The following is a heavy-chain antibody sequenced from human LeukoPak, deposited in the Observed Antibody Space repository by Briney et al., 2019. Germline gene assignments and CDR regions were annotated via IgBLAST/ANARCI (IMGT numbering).Heavy chain of an antibody. CDR3: AKDQSSQYYDILTGYYSYYYYGMDV. D-gene: IGHD3-9*01. CDR1: GFTFSSYA. V-gene: IGHV3-23*01. CDR2: ISGSGGST. J-gene: IGHJ6*02. Sequence: GGSLRLSCAASGFTFSSYAMSWVRQAPGKGLEWVSPISGSGGSTYYADSVKGRFTISRDNSKNPLYLQMNSLRAEDTAVYYSAKDQSSQYYDILTGYYSYYYYGMDVWGQGTTVTVSS.